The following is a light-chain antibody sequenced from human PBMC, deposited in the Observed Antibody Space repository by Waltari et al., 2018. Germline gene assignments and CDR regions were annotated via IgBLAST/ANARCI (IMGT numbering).Light chain of an antibody. Sequence: EVVLTQSPATLSLSPGERATLSCRASQDVSRYLAWYQHKPGQAPRLLIYDTSNRATGIPARFSGSGSGTDFTLTISSLEPEDSAVYYCQQRRNWPPLSFGGGTKVEIK. CDR2: DTS. V-gene: IGKV3-11*01. J-gene: IGKJ4*01. CDR3: QQRRNWPPLS. CDR1: QDVSRY.